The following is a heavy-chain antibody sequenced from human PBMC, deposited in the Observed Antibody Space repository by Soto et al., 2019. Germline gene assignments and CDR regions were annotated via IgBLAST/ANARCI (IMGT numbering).Heavy chain of an antibody. Sequence: SVKVSWKESGGNLSGYVIRRVRQSPRQSLERPRRIIPIFGTANYAQKFQGRVTTTADESTSTAYMELRSLRSEGTSVYYCARDQTPMVRGVMRKGGDDYGMDVWGQGTTVTV. CDR1: GGNLSGYV. D-gene: IGHD3-10*01. J-gene: IGHJ6*02. CDR3: ARDQTPMVRGVMRKGGDDYGMDV. CDR2: IIPIFGTA. V-gene: IGHV1-69*01.